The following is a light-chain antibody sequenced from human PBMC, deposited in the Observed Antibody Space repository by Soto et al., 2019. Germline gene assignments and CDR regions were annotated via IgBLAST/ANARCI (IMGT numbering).Light chain of an antibody. V-gene: IGKV3-11*01. CDR3: QQRTNWPPTWT. J-gene: IGKJ1*01. CDR1: QSVYTY. CDR2: DAS. Sequence: EIVLTQSPATLSLSPGERATLSCRASQSVYTYLAWYQQKPGQALRLLIYDASKRATGIPARFSGSGSGTDFTLTISSLEPEDFAVYYCQQRTNWPPTWTFGQGTKVEIK.